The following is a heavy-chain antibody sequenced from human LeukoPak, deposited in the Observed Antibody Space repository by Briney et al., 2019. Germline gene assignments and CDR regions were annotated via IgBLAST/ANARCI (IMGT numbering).Heavy chain of an antibody. Sequence: SETLSLTCTVSGGSISSSSYYWGWIRQPPGKGLEWIGSIYYSGSTYYNPSLKSRVTISVDTSKNQFSLRLNSVTAADTAVYYCAGCGYNGYDPTYYYYYMDVWGKGTTVTVSS. CDR3: AGCGYNGYDPTYYYYYMDV. D-gene: IGHD5-12*01. CDR2: IYYSGST. V-gene: IGHV4-39*01. J-gene: IGHJ6*03. CDR1: GGSISSSSYY.